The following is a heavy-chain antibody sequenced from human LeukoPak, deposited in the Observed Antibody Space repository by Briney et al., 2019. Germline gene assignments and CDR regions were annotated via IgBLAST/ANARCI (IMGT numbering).Heavy chain of an antibody. Sequence: SETLSLTCTVSGGSISSYYWSWIRQPPGKGLEWIGYIYYSGSTNYNPSLKSRVTISVDTSKNQFSLKLSSVTAADTAVYYCARTVVVVEIYYYYYYGMDVWGQGTTVTVSS. CDR2: IYYSGST. CDR3: ARTVVVVEIYYYYYYGMDV. J-gene: IGHJ6*02. V-gene: IGHV4-59*12. CDR1: GGSISSYY. D-gene: IGHD2-15*01.